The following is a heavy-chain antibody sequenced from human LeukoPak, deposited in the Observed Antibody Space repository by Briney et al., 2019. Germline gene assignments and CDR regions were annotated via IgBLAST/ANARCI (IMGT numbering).Heavy chain of an antibody. D-gene: IGHD2-8*02. V-gene: IGHV3-30*18. CDR3: AKVLIANAFDI. Sequence: QPGGSLRLSCAASGFTFSSYGMPWVRQAPGKGLEWVAVISYDGSNKYYADSVKGRFTISRDYSKNTLYLQMNSLRAEDTAVYYCAKVLIANAFDIWGQGTMVTVSS. CDR1: GFTFSSYG. CDR2: ISYDGSNK. J-gene: IGHJ3*02.